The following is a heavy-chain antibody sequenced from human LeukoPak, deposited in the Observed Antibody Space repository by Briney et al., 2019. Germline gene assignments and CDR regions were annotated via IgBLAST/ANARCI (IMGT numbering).Heavy chain of an antibody. J-gene: IGHJ4*02. Sequence: SETLSLTCAVYGGSFSGYYWSWIRQPPGKGLEWIGEINHSGSTNYNPSLKSRVTISVDTSKNQFSLKLSSVTAADTAVYYCARSPGIPHDYWGQGTLVTVYS. V-gene: IGHV4-34*01. CDR1: GGSFSGYY. CDR2: INHSGST. D-gene: IGHD3-10*01. CDR3: ARSPGIPHDY.